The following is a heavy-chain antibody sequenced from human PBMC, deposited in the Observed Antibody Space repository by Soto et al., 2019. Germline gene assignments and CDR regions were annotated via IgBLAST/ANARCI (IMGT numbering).Heavy chain of an antibody. J-gene: IGHJ6*02. CDR3: ARDSSIAARRPDSSGFMFSGMDV. CDR1: GYTFTSYY. CDR2: INPSGGST. D-gene: IGHD6-6*01. V-gene: IGHV1-46*01. Sequence: ASVKVSCKASGYTFTSYYMHWVRQAPGQGLEWMGIINPSGGSTSYAQKFQGRVTMTRDTSTSTVYMELSSLRSEDTAVYYCARDSSIAARRPDSSGFMFSGMDVWGQGTTVTVSS.